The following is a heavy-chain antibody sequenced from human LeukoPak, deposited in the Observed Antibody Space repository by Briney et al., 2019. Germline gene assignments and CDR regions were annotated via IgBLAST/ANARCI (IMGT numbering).Heavy chain of an antibody. CDR3: ARDRFIVGADGRAFDI. J-gene: IGHJ3*02. V-gene: IGHV1-69*13. D-gene: IGHD1-26*01. CDR2: IIPIFGTA. Sequence: ASVKVSCKASGGTFSSYAISWVRQAPGQGLEWMGGIIPIFGTANYAQKFQGRVTITADESTSTAYMELSSLRSEDTAVYYCARDRFIVGADGRAFDIWGQGTMVTVSS. CDR1: GGTFSSYA.